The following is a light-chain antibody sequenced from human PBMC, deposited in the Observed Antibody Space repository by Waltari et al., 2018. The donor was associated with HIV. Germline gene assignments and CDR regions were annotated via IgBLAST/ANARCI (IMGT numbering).Light chain of an antibody. V-gene: IGLV2-23*02. CDR3: CSYVGWSTILYV. CDR1: SSDVGSYNL. CDR2: EVS. Sequence: QSALTQPASVSGSPGQSITIPCPGSSSDVGSYNLVPWLQKPPGKAPKLMIYEVSKRPSGVSNPFSGSKSGNTASLTISGLQAEDEADYYCCSYVGWSTILYVFGTGTKVTVL. J-gene: IGLJ1*01.